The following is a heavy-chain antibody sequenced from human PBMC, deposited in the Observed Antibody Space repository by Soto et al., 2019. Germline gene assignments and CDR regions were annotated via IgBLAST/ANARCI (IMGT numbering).Heavy chain of an antibody. Sequence: GALRLSCAASGLTFSDRYMDWVRQAPGKGLEWVGRIRKKTNSYTTEYAASVKGRFIISRDDSTNSLYLRMSSLKTEDTAVYYCTMVTTVDYYFDYWGQGTLVTVSS. CDR1: GLTFSDRY. CDR3: TMVTTVDYYFDY. J-gene: IGHJ4*02. D-gene: IGHD4-17*01. V-gene: IGHV3-72*01. CDR2: IRKKTNSYTT.